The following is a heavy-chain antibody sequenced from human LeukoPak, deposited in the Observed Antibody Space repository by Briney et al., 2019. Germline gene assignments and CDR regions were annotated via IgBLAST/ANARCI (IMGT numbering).Heavy chain of an antibody. Sequence: GGSLRLSCAASGFTFSSYAMHWVRQAPGKGLEYVSAISSNGGSTYYANSVKGRFTISRDNSKNTLYLQMGSLRAEDMAVYYCARREYFDYWGQGTLVTVSS. CDR1: GFTFSSYA. V-gene: IGHV3-64*01. J-gene: IGHJ4*02. CDR2: ISSNGGST. CDR3: ARREYFDY.